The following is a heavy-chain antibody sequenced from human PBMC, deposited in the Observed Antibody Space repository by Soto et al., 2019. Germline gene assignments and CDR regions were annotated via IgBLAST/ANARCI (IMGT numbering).Heavy chain of an antibody. D-gene: IGHD2-15*01. CDR1: GYSFTSYW. Sequence: GESLKISCKGSGYSFTSYWIGWVRQMPGKGLEWMGIIYPGDSDTRYSPSFQGQVTISADKSISTAYLQWSSLKASDTAMYYCARRRYCSGGSCYNDAFDIWGQGTMVTVSS. V-gene: IGHV5-51*01. J-gene: IGHJ3*02. CDR2: IYPGDSDT. CDR3: ARRRYCSGGSCYNDAFDI.